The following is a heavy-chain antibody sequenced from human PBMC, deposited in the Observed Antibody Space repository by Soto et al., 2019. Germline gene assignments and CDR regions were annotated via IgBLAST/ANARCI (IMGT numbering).Heavy chain of an antibody. CDR2: SSHHSEYI. CDR3: ARGGSAERQTAGDSYHYYPMDV. V-gene: IGHV3-21*02. CDR1: GFTFASYN. J-gene: IGHJ6*02. D-gene: IGHD3-22*01. Sequence: EVQLVESGGGLVTFGGSLRLSCASSGFTFASYNMLWVRQAPGKGLEWVASSSHHSEYIYHADSVKSRFTVSRDNAKNSLFLEMTILRDEDTAVYYCARGGSAERQTAGDSYHYYPMDVWGQGTTVTVSS.